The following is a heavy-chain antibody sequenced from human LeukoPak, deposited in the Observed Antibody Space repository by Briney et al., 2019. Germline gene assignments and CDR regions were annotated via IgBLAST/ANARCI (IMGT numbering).Heavy chain of an antibody. J-gene: IGHJ4*02. D-gene: IGHD5-18*01. V-gene: IGHV4-4*07. Sequence: SETLSLTCTVSGDSIGRYYWSWIRQPAGKGLEWIGRIYTSGSTNYNPSLKSRVTISVDTSKNQFSLKLSSVTAADTAVYYCARVVIWGLWLDYWGQGTLVTVSS. CDR1: GDSIGRYY. CDR3: ARVVIWGLWLDY. CDR2: IYTSGST.